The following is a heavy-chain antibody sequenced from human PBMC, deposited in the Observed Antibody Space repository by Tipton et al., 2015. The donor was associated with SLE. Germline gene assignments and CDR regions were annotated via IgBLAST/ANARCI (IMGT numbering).Heavy chain of an antibody. V-gene: IGHV4-31*02. Sequence: LRLSCTVSGGSITSGGYYWSWIRQPPGKGLEWIGYIYSSGTTYFNPSLRSRVTISVDTSKSHFSLKLSSVTAADTAVYYCARTLSNFFDPWGQGTLVTVSS. J-gene: IGHJ5*02. D-gene: IGHD3-16*01. CDR2: IYSSGTT. CDR1: GGSITSGGYY. CDR3: ARTLSNFFDP.